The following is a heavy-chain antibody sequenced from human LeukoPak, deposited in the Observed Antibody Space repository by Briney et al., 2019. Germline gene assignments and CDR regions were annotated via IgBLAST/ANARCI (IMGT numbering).Heavy chain of an antibody. D-gene: IGHD1-14*01. CDR3: ARLNKPGWFDP. CDR1: DGSISSSNYY. J-gene: IGHJ5*02. V-gene: IGHV4-39*01. CDR2: IFYTGNT. Sequence: SETLSLTCTVSDGSISSSNYYWAWIRQPPGKGLEWIANIFYTGNTYYNPSLKSRVTISIDTSKNQFSLRLNSVTATDTAVYYCARLNKPGWFDPWGQGTLVIVSS.